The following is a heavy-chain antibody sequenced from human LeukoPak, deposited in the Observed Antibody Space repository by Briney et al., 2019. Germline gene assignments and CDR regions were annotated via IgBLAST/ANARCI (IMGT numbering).Heavy chain of an antibody. CDR1: GGSISSYY. V-gene: IGHV4-59*01. CDR3: ARDRSSGYGIDF. Sequence: SETLSLTCTVSGGSISSYYWSWIRQPPGKGLEWIGYIYYSGCTNYNPSLKSRVTISVDTSKNQFSLKLSSVTAADTAVYYCARDRSSGYGIDFWGQGTLVTVSS. D-gene: IGHD6-25*01. CDR2: IYYSGCT. J-gene: IGHJ4*02.